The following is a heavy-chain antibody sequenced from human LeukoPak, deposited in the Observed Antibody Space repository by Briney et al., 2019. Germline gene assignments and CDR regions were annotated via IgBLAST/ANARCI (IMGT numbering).Heavy chain of an antibody. CDR2: IKGDGSEK. Sequence: PGGSLRLSCAASGFSFSGYWMTWVRQAPGKGLEWVANIKGDGSEKYYVDSEKGRFNISRDNAKNSLHLQMNSLTAEDTALYYCARGGYYPDVWGKGTTVTVSS. CDR1: GFSFSGYW. D-gene: IGHD3-16*01. V-gene: IGHV3-7*03. J-gene: IGHJ6*04. CDR3: ARGGYYPDV.